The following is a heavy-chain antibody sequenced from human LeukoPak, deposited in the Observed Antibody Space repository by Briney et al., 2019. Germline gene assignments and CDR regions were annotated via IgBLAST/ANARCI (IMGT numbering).Heavy chain of an antibody. CDR1: GFTFSSYS. V-gene: IGHV3-48*01. D-gene: IGHD6-13*01. Sequence: QSGGSLRLCCAASGFTFSSYSMNWVRQAPGKGLEWVSYISSSSSTIYYADSVKGRFTISRDNAKNSLYLQMNSLRAEDTAVYYCAREGAAAGPGDGYYMDVWGKGTTVTVSS. J-gene: IGHJ6*03. CDR2: ISSSSSTI. CDR3: AREGAAAGPGDGYYMDV.